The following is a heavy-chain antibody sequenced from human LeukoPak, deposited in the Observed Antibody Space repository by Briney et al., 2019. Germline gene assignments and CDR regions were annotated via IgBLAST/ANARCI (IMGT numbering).Heavy chain of an antibody. Sequence: PGGSLRLSCAASGFTLSSYAMSWVRQAPGKGLEWVSAISGSGGSTYYADSVKGRFTISRDNAKNSLYLEMNSLRAEDTAVYYCARDIGWFGEFSDFDFWGQGTLVTVSS. D-gene: IGHD3-10*01. J-gene: IGHJ4*02. V-gene: IGHV3-23*01. CDR3: ARDIGWFGEFSDFDF. CDR2: ISGSGGST. CDR1: GFTLSSYA.